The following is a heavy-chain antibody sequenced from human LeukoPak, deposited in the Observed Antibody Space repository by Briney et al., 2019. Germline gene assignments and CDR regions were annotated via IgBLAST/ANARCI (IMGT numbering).Heavy chain of an antibody. CDR1: GYTFTGYY. J-gene: IGHJ4*02. V-gene: IGHV1-2*02. D-gene: IGHD2-2*01. Sequence: ASVKVSCKASGYTFTGYYMHWVRQAPGQGLEWMGWINPNSGGTNYAQKLQGRVTMTTDTSTSTAYMELRSLRSDDTAVYYCARVWDKPAPFDYWGQGTLVTVSS. CDR2: INPNSGGT. CDR3: ARVWDKPAPFDY.